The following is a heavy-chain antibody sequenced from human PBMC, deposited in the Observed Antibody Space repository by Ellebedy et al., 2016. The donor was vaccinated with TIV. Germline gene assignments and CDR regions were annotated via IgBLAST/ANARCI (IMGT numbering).Heavy chain of an antibody. V-gene: IGHV3-48*04. D-gene: IGHD6-6*01. Sequence: GESLKISCASSGFTFSSYSMNWVRQAPGKGLEWVSYISSSGSTIYYADSVKGRFTISRDNAKNSLYLQMNSLRAEDTAVYYCATLGSSSTFDYWGQGTLVTVSS. CDR1: GFTFSSYS. CDR2: ISSSGSTI. CDR3: ATLGSSSTFDY. J-gene: IGHJ4*02.